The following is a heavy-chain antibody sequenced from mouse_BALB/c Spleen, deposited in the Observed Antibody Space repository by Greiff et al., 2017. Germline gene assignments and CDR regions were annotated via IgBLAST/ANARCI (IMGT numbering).Heavy chain of an antibody. CDR2: ISSGSSTI. V-gene: IGHV5-17*02. Sequence: EVHLVESGGGLVQPGGSRKLSCAASGFTFSSFGMHWVRQAPEKGLEWVAYISSGSSTIYYADTVKGRFTISRDNPKNTLFLQMTSLRSEDTAMYDCARGSYYDYGNACWGQGTLVTVAA. CDR3: ARGSYYDYGNAC. CDR1: GFTFSSFG. D-gene: IGHD2-4*01. J-gene: IGHJ3*01.